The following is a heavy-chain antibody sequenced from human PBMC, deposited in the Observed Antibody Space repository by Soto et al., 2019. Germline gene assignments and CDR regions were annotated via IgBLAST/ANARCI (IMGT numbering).Heavy chain of an antibody. CDR3: ARLKSRSWYKSLDY. D-gene: IGHD6-13*01. J-gene: IGHJ4*02. V-gene: IGHV4-31*03. Sequence: PSETLSLTCTVSGGSISSGGYYWSWIRQHPGKGLEWIGYIYYSGSTYYNPSLKSRVTISVDTSKNQFSLKLSSVTAADTAVYYCARLKSRSWYKSLDYWGQGTLVTVSS. CDR1: GGSISSGGYY. CDR2: IYYSGST.